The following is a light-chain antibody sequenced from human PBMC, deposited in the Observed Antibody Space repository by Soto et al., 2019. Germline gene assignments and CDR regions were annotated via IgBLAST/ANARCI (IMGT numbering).Light chain of an antibody. CDR1: QNVNSN. Sequence: EIVMTQSPASLSVSPGERATLSFRASQNVNSNLAWYQQKPGQAPRFLIYGASTRATGIPARSSGSGSGTEFTLTISRLEPEDFAVYYCQHYGETPITFGLGTRLEIK. CDR2: GAS. V-gene: IGKV3-15*01. J-gene: IGKJ5*01. CDR3: QHYGETPIT.